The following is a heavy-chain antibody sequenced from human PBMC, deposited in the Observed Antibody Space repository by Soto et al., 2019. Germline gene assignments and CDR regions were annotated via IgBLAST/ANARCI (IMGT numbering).Heavy chain of an antibody. CDR1: GFTFSSYG. V-gene: IGHV3-30*03. Sequence: GGSLRLSCAASGFTFSSYGMHWVRQAPGKGLEWVAVISYDGSNKYYADSVKGRFTISRDNSKNTLYLQMNSLRAEDTAVYYCAIVGHESGSSWFSYYYYYGMDVWGQGTTVTVSS. CDR2: ISYDGSNK. CDR3: AIVGHESGSSWFSYYYYYGMDV. J-gene: IGHJ6*02. D-gene: IGHD6-13*01.